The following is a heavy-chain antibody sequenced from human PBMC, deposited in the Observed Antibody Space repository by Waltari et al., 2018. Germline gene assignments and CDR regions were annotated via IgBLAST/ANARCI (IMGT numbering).Heavy chain of an antibody. CDR1: GFTFSSYA. Sequence: QVQLVESGGGVVQPGRSLRLSCAASGFTFSSYAMHWVRQAPGKGLEWVAVISYDGSNKYYADSVKGRFTISRDNSKNTLYLQMNSLRAEDTAVYYCARGPVMVVLNYYGMDVWGQGTTVTVSS. CDR2: ISYDGSNK. D-gene: IGHD2-8*02. V-gene: IGHV3-30-3*01. CDR3: ARGPVMVVLNYYGMDV. J-gene: IGHJ6*02.